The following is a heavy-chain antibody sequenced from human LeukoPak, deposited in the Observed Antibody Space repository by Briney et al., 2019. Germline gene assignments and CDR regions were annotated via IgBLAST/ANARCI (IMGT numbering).Heavy chain of an antibody. V-gene: IGHV3-21*01. D-gene: IGHD6-13*01. CDR3: ARDRSNIAASDGWFDP. J-gene: IGHJ5*02. CDR2: ISSSSSYI. CDR1: GFTFSSYS. Sequence: GGSLRLSCAASGFTFSSYSMNWVRQAQGKWLEWVSSISSSSSYIYYADSVKGRFTISRDNAKNSLYLQMNSLRAEDTAVYYCARDRSNIAASDGWFDPWGQGNLVTVSS.